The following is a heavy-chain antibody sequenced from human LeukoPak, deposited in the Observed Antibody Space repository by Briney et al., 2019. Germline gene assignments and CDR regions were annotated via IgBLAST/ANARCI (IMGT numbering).Heavy chain of an antibody. D-gene: IGHD5-24*01. CDR3: VQSGSPEMATNAFDY. CDR2: ISSNGGST. J-gene: IGHJ4*02. CDR1: GFTFSNHA. Sequence: GGSLRLSCSASGFTFSNHAMHWVRQAPGKGLEYVSAISSNGGSTYYADSVKGRFTISRDNSKNTLYLQMSSLRAEDTAVYYCVQSGSPEMATNAFDYWGQGTLVTVSS. V-gene: IGHV3-64D*06.